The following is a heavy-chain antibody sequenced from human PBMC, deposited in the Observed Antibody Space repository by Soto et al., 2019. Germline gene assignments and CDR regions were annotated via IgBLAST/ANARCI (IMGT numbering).Heavy chain of an antibody. CDR1: GFTFSSYW. D-gene: IGHD2-15*01. Sequence: EVQLVESGGGLVQPGGSLRLSCAASGFTFSSYWMSRVRQAPGKGLEWVANIKQDGSEKSYVDSVKGRFTISRDNAKNSLYLQMNSLRAEDTAVYYCAREGAVAALDYWGQGTLVTVSS. J-gene: IGHJ4*02. CDR2: IKQDGSEK. V-gene: IGHV3-7*01. CDR3: AREGAVAALDY.